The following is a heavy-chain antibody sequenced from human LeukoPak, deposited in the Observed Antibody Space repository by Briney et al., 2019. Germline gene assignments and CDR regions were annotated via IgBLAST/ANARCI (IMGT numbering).Heavy chain of an antibody. D-gene: IGHD4-11*01. CDR1: GFTFNHYG. V-gene: IGHV3-33*01. J-gene: IGHJ4*02. Sequence: GGSLRLSCAAAGFTFNHYGMHWVRQAPGKGLEWVAVIWSDGTNTYYADSVKGRFTISRVDYENTVYLQMNSLRPEDTGVYYCARDAQRGFDYSNSLKYWGQGTPVTVST. CDR3: ARDAQRGFDYSNSLKY. CDR2: IWSDGTNT.